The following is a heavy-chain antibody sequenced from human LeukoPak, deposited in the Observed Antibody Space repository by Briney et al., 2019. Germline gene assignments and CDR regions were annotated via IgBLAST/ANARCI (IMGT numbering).Heavy chain of an antibody. V-gene: IGHV1-2*02. CDR1: GYSFSGHD. D-gene: IGHD3-10*01. J-gene: IGHJ6*04. CDR3: ARDQSYGSGSRRMNV. CDR2: INPNSGGT. Sequence: ASVTVSCTASGYSFSGHDMHWVRQAPGQGLEWMGWINPNSGGTNYAQKFQGRVTMTRDTSISTAYMELSRLRSDDTAVYYCARDQSYGSGSRRMNVWGKGTTVTVSS.